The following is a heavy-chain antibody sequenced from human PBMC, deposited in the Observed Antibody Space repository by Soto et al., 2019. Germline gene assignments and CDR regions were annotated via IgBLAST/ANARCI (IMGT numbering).Heavy chain of an antibody. CDR3: ARPFDLVQAEDIVATYAFDI. V-gene: IGHV4-34*01. J-gene: IGHJ3*02. CDR1: GGSFSGYY. CDR2: VNHSGST. D-gene: IGHD5-12*01. Sequence: SETLSLTCAVYGGSFSGYYWSWIRQPPGKGLEWIGEVNHSGSTNYNPSLKSRVTISVDTSKNQFSLKLSSVTAADTAVYYCARPFDLVQAEDIVATYAFDIWGQGTMVTVSS.